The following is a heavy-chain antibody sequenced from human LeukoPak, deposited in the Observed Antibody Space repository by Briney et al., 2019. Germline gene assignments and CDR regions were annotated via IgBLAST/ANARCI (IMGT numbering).Heavy chain of an antibody. CDR1: GGSISSGGYY. J-gene: IGHJ5*02. V-gene: IGHV4-31*01. CDR3: ARARCSSTSCYTHWFDP. Sequence: SETLSLTCTVSGGSISSGGYYWSWIRQHPGKGLEWIGYIYYSGSTYYNPSLKSQVTISVDTSKNQFSLKLSSVTAADTAVYYCARARCSSTSCYTHWFDPWGQGTLVTVSS. CDR2: IYYSGST. D-gene: IGHD2-2*02.